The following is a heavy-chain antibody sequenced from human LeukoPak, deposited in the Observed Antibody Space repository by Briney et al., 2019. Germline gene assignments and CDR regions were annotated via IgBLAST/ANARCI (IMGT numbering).Heavy chain of an antibody. Sequence: SETQSLTCTVSGGSISSSSYYWGWIRQPPGKGLEWIGSIYYSGSTYYNPSLKSRVTISVDTSKNQFSLKLSSVTAADTAVYYCARDSSGYYFALGYYYFDYWGQGTLVTVSS. CDR1: GGSISSSSYY. CDR2: IYYSGST. J-gene: IGHJ4*02. D-gene: IGHD3-22*01. CDR3: ARDSSGYYFALGYYYFDY. V-gene: IGHV4-39*07.